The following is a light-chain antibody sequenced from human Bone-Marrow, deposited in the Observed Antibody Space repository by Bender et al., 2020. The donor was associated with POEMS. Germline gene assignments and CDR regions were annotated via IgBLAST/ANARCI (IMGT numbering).Light chain of an antibody. CDR1: RRDIGSYNL. V-gene: IGLV2-23*02. CDR3: SSYTAGSLLL. J-gene: IGLJ3*02. CDR2: DVT. Sequence: QSALAQPASVSGSPGQSITISCNGTRRDIGSYNLLSWYQQHAGRVPKLIIFDVTKRPAGVSGRFSGSKSGNTASLTISELRPEDDGDYYCSSYTAGSLLLFGGGTKVTVL.